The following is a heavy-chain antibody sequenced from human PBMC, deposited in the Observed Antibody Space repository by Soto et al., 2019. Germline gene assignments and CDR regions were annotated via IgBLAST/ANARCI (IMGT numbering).Heavy chain of an antibody. CDR1: GGTISSSSYY. CDR2: IYYSGST. J-gene: IGHJ5*02. Sequence: PSETLSLTCTVSGGTISSSSYYWGWIRQPPGKGLEWIGSIYYSGSTYYNPSLKSRVTISVDTSKNQFSLKLSSVTAADTAVYYCARVYDATLNSWGQGTLVTVSS. V-gene: IGHV4-39*01. D-gene: IGHD5-12*01. CDR3: ARVYDATLNS.